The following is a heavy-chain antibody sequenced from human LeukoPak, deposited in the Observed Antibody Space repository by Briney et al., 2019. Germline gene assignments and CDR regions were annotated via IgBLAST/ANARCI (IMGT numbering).Heavy chain of an antibody. CDR1: GYSISSSY. CDR2: ISYSGST. D-gene: IGHD5-18*01. J-gene: IGHJ5*02. CDR3: ARGGQLNWFDP. Sequence: SETLSLTCTVSGYSISSSYWSWIRQPPGKGLEWIGYISYSGSTSSNPSLRSRVTISADTSKNQFSLRLTSVTAADTAMYYCARGGQLNWFDPWGQGTLVTVSS. V-gene: IGHV4-59*01.